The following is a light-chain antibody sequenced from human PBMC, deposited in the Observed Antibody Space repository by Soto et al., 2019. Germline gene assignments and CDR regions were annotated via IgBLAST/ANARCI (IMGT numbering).Light chain of an antibody. CDR3: MQGTYWPRLT. J-gene: IGKJ4*01. V-gene: IGKV2-30*01. CDR1: QSLVYSDGNTY. CDR2: KVS. Sequence: DVVMTQSPLSLPVTLGQPASISCRSSQSLVYSDGNTYLNWFHQRPGQSPRRLIYKVSNRDSGVPDRFSGSGSGTACTLKISRVEAEDVGVYYCMQGTYWPRLTFGGGTKVEIK.